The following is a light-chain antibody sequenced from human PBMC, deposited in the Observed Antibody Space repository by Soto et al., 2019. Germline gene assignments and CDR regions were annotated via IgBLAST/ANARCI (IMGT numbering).Light chain of an antibody. CDR2: ANN. CDR3: QSYDPTLNVV. J-gene: IGLJ2*01. V-gene: IGLV1-40*01. Sequence: QSVLTQPPSLSGAPGQTVTISCTGSNSNVGGGYDVHWYQQLPGSAPKLLIYANNNRPSGVPDRFSGSKSGTSASLAITGLQAEDEADYYCQSYDPTLNVVFGGGTKLTVL. CDR1: NSNVGGGYD.